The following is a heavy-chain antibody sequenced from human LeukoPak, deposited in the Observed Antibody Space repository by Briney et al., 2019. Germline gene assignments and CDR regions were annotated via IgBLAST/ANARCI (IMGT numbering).Heavy chain of an antibody. V-gene: IGHV3-48*03. D-gene: IGHD3-10*02. J-gene: IGHJ6*04. Sequence: GGSLRLSRAASGFSFSSYEMNWVRQAPGKGLEWVSYVSSSGSTIYYADSVKGRFTISRDNAKNSLYLQMNSLRAEDTAVYYCAELGISMIGGVWGKGTTVTISS. CDR3: AELGISMIGGV. CDR2: VSSSGSTI. CDR1: GFSFSSYE.